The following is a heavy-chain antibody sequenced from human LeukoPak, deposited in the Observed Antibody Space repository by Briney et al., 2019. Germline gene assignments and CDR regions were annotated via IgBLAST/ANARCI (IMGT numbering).Heavy chain of an antibody. CDR1: GGSISSYY. CDR2: IYYSGST. J-gene: IGHJ5*02. V-gene: IGHV4-59*01. D-gene: IGHD3-10*01. CDR3: ARDRGHLLFDP. Sequence: SETLSLTCTVSGGSISSYYWSWIRQPPGKGLEWIGYIYYSGSTNYNPSLKSRVTISVDTSKNQFSLKLSSVTAADTAVYYCARDRGHLLFDPWGQGTLVTVSS.